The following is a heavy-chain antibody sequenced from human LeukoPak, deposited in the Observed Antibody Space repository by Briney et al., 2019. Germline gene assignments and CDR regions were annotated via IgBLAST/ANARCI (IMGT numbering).Heavy chain of an antibody. Sequence: SETLSLTCTVSGGSINSGSYYWGWIRQPPGKGLEWIGSIYYSGSPNYNPSLKSRVTISIDTSRNQFSLKLSSVTAADTAVYYCVRDRVGTTGVPYFDFWGQGTLVTVSS. V-gene: IGHV4-39*07. D-gene: IGHD1-26*01. CDR2: IYYSGSP. J-gene: IGHJ4*01. CDR1: GGSINSGSYY. CDR3: VRDRVGTTGVPYFDF.